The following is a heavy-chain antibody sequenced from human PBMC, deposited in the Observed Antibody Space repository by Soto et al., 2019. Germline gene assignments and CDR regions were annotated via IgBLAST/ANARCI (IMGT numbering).Heavy chain of an antibody. CDR1: GFTFSSYW. Sequence: GGSLRLSCAASGFTFSSYWMSWVRQAPGKGLEWVANIKQDGSEKYYVDSVKGRFTISRDNAKNSLYLQMNSLRAEDTAVYYCARGRAYGSGSYYNWFDPWGQGTLVTVSS. CDR2: IKQDGSEK. CDR3: ARGRAYGSGSYYNWFDP. V-gene: IGHV3-7*01. J-gene: IGHJ5*02. D-gene: IGHD3-10*01.